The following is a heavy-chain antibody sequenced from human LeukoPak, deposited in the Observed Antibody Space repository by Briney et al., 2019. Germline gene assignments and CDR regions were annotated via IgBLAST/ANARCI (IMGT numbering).Heavy chain of an antibody. J-gene: IGHJ4*02. D-gene: IGHD1-26*01. CDR3: ARHSGMARSGQFD. V-gene: IGHV3-21*01. Sequence: PGGSLRLSCAASGFTFSSYSMNWVRQAPGKGLEWVSSISSSSSYIYYADSVKGRFTISRDNAKNSLYLQMNSLTAADTAVYYCARHSGMARSGQFDWGQGTLVTVSS. CDR2: ISSSSSYI. CDR1: GFTFSSYS.